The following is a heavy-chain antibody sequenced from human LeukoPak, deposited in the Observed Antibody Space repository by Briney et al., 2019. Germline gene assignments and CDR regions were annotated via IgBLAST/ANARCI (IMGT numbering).Heavy chain of an antibody. J-gene: IGHJ3*02. CDR3: ANSDASIDAFDI. CDR2: ISGSGGST. Sequence: GRSLRLSCGASDFTVSSNYMSWVRQAPGKGLEWVSAISGSGGSTYYADSVKGRFTISRDNSKNTLYLQMNSLRAEDTAVYYCANSDASIDAFDIWGQGTMVTVSS. D-gene: IGHD2-2*01. CDR1: DFTVSSNY. V-gene: IGHV3-23*01.